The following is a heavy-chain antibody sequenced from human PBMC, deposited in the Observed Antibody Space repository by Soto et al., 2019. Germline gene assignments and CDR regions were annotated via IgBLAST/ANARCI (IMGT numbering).Heavy chain of an antibody. CDR3: AKEGDCGGDCSSS. V-gene: IGHV3-23*01. Sequence: GGSLRLSCVASGFTFTNYAMSWVRQAPGKGLEWVSLISGSGGTTYYADSVKGRFTLSRDNSKNTLYLQMNSLRVEDTAVYYCAKEGDCGGDCSSSWGQGTLVTVSS. CDR1: GFTFTNYA. J-gene: IGHJ5*02. D-gene: IGHD2-21*02. CDR2: ISGSGGTT.